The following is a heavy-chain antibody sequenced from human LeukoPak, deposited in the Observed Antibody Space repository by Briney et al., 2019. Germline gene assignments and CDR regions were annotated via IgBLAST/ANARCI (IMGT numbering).Heavy chain of an antibody. Sequence: PGGSLRLSCAASGFTFSSYEMNWVRQAPGEGLEWVSYISTTGSTIYYADSVKGRFTISRDNSKNTLYLQMNSLRAEDTAVYYCARVKVDCSSTSCYGLYYYYYMDVWGKGTTVTVSS. J-gene: IGHJ6*03. CDR1: GFTFSSYE. CDR2: ISTTGSTI. D-gene: IGHD2-2*01. V-gene: IGHV3-48*03. CDR3: ARVKVDCSSTSCYGLYYYYYMDV.